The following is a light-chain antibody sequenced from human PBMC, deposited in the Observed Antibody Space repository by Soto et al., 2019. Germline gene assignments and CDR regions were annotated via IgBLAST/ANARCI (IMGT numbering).Light chain of an antibody. CDR3: QQLNSYPFP. V-gene: IGKV1-9*01. CDR1: QGISSY. Sequence: IQLTQSPSSLSASVGDRVTITCRASQGISSYLAWYQQKPGKAPKLLIYAASTLQSGVPSRFSGSGSGTDFPLTIGSRQHKDFETYTCQQLNSYPFPSGPGPKVV. CDR2: AAS. J-gene: IGKJ3*01.